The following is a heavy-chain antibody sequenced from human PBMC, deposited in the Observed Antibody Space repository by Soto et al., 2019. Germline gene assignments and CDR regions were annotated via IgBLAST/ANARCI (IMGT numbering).Heavy chain of an antibody. CDR3: ARGPKQRRDFDY. CDR2: ISSNGGST. CDR1: GFTFSSYS. J-gene: IGHJ4*02. D-gene: IGHD6-25*01. Sequence: GGSLILSCAASGFTFSSYSMHWVRQAPGKGLEYVSAISSNGGSTYYANSVKGRFTISRDNSKNTLYLQMGSLRAEDMAVYYCARGPKQRRDFDYWGQGTLVTVSS. V-gene: IGHV3-64*01.